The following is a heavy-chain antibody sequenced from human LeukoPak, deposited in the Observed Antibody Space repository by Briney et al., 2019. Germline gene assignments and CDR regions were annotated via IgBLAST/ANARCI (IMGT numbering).Heavy chain of an antibody. J-gene: IGHJ4*02. D-gene: IGHD2-2*01. V-gene: IGHV5-51*01. Sequence: GESLKISCKGSGYSFTTYWIGWVRQMPGKGLEWMGIIYPGDSDARYSPSFQGQVTISADKSISTAYLQWSSLKASDTAMYYCARGLGYCSSTSCYGFDYWGQGTLVTVSS. CDR2: IYPGDSDA. CDR1: GYSFTTYW. CDR3: ARGLGYCSSTSCYGFDY.